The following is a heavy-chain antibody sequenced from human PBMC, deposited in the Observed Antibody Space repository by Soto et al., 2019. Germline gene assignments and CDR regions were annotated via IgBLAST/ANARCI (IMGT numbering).Heavy chain of an antibody. CDR2: IWYDGSNK. D-gene: IGHD3-22*01. Sequence: GGSLRLSCAASGFTFSSYGMHWVRQAPGKGLEWVAVIWYDGSNKYYADSVKGRFTISRDNSKNTLYLQMNSLRAEDTAVYYCARVGKEYYYDSSGYYGMDVWGQGTTVTVSS. CDR3: ARVGKEYYYDSSGYYGMDV. V-gene: IGHV3-33*01. CDR1: GFTFSSYG. J-gene: IGHJ6*02.